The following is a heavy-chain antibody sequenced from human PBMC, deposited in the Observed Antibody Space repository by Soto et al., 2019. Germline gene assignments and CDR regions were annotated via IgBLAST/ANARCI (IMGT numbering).Heavy chain of an antibody. Sequence: ASVKVSCKASGYTFTSYYMHWVRQAPGQGLEGMGIINPSGGSTSYAQKFQGRVTMTRDTSTSTVYMELSSLRSEDTAVYYCARGITMIVVVIPGDFDIWGQGTMVTVAS. J-gene: IGHJ3*02. CDR3: ARGITMIVVVIPGDFDI. V-gene: IGHV1-46*01. D-gene: IGHD3-22*01. CDR1: GYTFTSYY. CDR2: INPSGGST.